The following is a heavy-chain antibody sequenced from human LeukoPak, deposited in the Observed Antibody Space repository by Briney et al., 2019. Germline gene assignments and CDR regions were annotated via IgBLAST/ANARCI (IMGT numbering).Heavy chain of an antibody. CDR1: GDFISSDDYY. D-gene: IGHD7-27*01. Sequence: PSETLSLTCTVSGDFISSDDYYWTWIRQPPGEGLEWIGCIFYSGDTYYNPSLQSRLSISIDTSRNQFSLKLSSVTAADTAVYYCARVGLGKYYYYYMDVWGKGTTVTVSS. J-gene: IGHJ6*03. CDR2: IFYSGDT. V-gene: IGHV4-30-4*08. CDR3: ARVGLGKYYYYYMDV.